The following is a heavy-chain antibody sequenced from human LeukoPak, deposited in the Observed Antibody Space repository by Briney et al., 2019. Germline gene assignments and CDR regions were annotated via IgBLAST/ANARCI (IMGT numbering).Heavy chain of an antibody. J-gene: IGHJ4*02. CDR2: INPNSGGT. CDR1: GYTFTGYY. D-gene: IGHD2-2*01. Sequence: ASVKVSCKASGYTFTGYYMHWVRQAPGQGLEWMGWINPNSGGTNYAQKFQGRVAMTRDTSISTAYMELSRLRSDDTAVYYCARDRVVVPAAFDYWGQGTLVTVSS. CDR3: ARDRVVVPAAFDY. V-gene: IGHV1-2*02.